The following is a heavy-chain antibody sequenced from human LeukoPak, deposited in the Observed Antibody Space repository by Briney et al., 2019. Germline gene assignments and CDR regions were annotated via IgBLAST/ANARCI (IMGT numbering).Heavy chain of an antibody. D-gene: IGHD1-26*01. CDR1: GFTVGSNH. Sequence: GGSLGLSCAASGFTVGSNHMSWVRQAPGKGLEWVSVIYSGGSTYYADSVKGRFSISRDNTQNSLSLQMNGLRAEDTAVYYCVREAAATLFDYWGQGTLVTVSS. CDR3: VREAAATLFDY. CDR2: IYSGGST. V-gene: IGHV3-53*01. J-gene: IGHJ4*02.